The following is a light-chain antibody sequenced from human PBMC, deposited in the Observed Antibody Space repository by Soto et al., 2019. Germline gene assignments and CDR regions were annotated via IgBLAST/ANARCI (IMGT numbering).Light chain of an antibody. Sequence: QSALTQPASVSGSPGQSITISCTGTSRDIGTYNLVSWYQQHPGKAPKLMIFEVSARPSGVSNRFSGSKSGNTASLTISGLQAEDEADYYCSSYTSSSTVFGGGTKLTVL. CDR1: SRDIGTYNL. CDR3: SSYTSSSTV. V-gene: IGLV2-14*02. J-gene: IGLJ2*01. CDR2: EVS.